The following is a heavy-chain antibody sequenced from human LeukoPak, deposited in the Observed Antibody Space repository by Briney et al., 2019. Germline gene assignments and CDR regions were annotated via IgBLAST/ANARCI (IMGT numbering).Heavy chain of an antibody. CDR3: ARGLTGDY. V-gene: IGHV4-34*01. Sequence: PSETLSLTCAVYGGSFSDYYWSWIRQPPGKGLEWIGEINHSGSTNYNPSLKSRVTISVDTSKNQFSLKLSSVTAADTAVYYCARGLTGDYWGQGTLVTVSS. J-gene: IGHJ4*02. CDR1: GGSFSDYY. D-gene: IGHD4/OR15-4a*01. CDR2: INHSGST.